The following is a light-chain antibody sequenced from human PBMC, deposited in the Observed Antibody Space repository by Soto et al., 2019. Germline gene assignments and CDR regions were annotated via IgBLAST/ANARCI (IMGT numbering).Light chain of an antibody. CDR2: DTS. CDR3: QQYDNRPSY. V-gene: IGKV1-33*01. J-gene: IGKJ3*01. Sequence: DIQMTQSPSSLSASVGDRVTITCQASQDISSYLNWYQQKPGKAPKLMIYDTSNLETGVPPTFRGSRSVTDFTSTISSLQPEDIPTYYCQQYDNRPSYFGTGTKVDIK. CDR1: QDISSY.